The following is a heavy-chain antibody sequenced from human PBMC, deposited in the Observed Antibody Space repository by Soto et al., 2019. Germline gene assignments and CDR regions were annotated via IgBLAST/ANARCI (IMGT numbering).Heavy chain of an antibody. Sequence: SETLSLTCTVSGGSISSYYWSWIRQPPGKGLEWIGYIYYSGSTNYNPSLKSRVTISVDTSKNQFSLKLSSVTAADTAVYYCARVAVGGLYYYYYYMDVWGKGTTVTVSS. D-gene: IGHD2-15*01. V-gene: IGHV4-59*01. CDR3: ARVAVGGLYYYYYYMDV. J-gene: IGHJ6*03. CDR2: IYYSGST. CDR1: GGSISSYY.